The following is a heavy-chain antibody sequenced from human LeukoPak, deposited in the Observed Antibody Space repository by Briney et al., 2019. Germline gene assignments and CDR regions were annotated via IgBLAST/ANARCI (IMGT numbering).Heavy chain of an antibody. Sequence: GASVKVSCKASGYTFTGYYMYWVRQAPGQGLELMRWINPNSGGTNYAQKFQGRVTMTRDTSTSTVYMELTSLRYEDTAVYYCARVDSSGSYYKEFDLWGQGTLVTASS. J-gene: IGHJ4*02. CDR2: INPNSGGT. CDR1: GYTFTGYY. CDR3: ARVDSSGSYYKEFDL. V-gene: IGHV1-2*02. D-gene: IGHD3-10*01.